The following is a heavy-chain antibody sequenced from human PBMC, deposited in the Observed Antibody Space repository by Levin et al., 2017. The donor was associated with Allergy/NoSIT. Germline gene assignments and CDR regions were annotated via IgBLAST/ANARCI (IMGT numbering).Heavy chain of an antibody. D-gene: IGHD3-10*01. CDR1: GGSFSGYY. J-gene: IGHJ5*02. CDR3: ARVGGWTRWFRELNWFDP. CDR2: INHSGST. V-gene: IGHV4-34*01. Sequence: SQTLSLTCAVYGGSFSGYYWSWIRQPPGKGLGWIGEINHSGSTNYNPSLNSRVTISVDTSKNQFSLKLSSVTAADTAVYYCARVGGWTRWFRELNWFDPWGQGTLVTVSS.